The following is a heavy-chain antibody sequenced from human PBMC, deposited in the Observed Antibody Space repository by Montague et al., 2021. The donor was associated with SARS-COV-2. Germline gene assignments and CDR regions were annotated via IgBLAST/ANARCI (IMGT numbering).Heavy chain of an antibody. CDR3: ARDRFDFGAGRQGTIDF. D-gene: IGHD3-10*01. V-gene: IGHV4-4*07. CDR2: MHFTGKT. Sequence: SETLFLTCSVSGDSITNHYWSWIRQPAGKGLEWIGRMHFTGKTNFSPFFSSRLTMSADTSKNQFSLKLTSVTAADTAIYFCARDRFDFGAGRQGTIDFWGQGTLVTASS. CDR1: GDSITNHY. J-gene: IGHJ4*02.